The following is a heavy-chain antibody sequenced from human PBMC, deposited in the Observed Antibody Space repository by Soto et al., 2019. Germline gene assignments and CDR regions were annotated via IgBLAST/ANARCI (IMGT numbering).Heavy chain of an antibody. J-gene: IGHJ4*02. Sequence: SETLSLTCTVSGGSITTNNNYWGWIRQPPGKGLEWIGTLSHSGSTYYNPSLKSRITISVDTSKNHFSLKLSSVTAADTALFYCARQIPGTATGTYYFHYWGQGTLVTVSS. CDR2: LSHSGST. V-gene: IGHV4-39*01. D-gene: IGHD5-18*01. CDR1: GGSITTNNNY. CDR3: ARQIPGTATGTYYFHY.